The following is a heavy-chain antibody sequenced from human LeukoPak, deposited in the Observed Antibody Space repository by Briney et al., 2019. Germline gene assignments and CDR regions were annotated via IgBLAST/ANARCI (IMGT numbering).Heavy chain of an antibody. D-gene: IGHD3-22*01. CDR1: GFTFSSYR. CDR2: IRYDGSNK. CDR3: AKDSAPTMIVVVITYEQPSHFDY. J-gene: IGHJ4*02. V-gene: IGHV3-30*02. Sequence: QPGGSLSLSCAPSGFTFSSYRMHWVRHAPGKGLEWVAFIRYDGSNKYYAHSVKGRFTISRDNYKNTLYLQMNSLRAEDTAVYYCAKDSAPTMIVVVITYEQPSHFDYWGQGTLVTVSS.